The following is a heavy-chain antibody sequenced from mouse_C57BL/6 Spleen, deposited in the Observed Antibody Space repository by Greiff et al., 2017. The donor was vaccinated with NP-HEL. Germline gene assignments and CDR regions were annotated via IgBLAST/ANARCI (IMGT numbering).Heavy chain of an antibody. V-gene: IGHV14-4*01. Sequence: VQLKQSGAELVRPGASVKLSCTASGFNIKDDYMHWVKQRPEQGLEWIGWIDPANGDTEYASTFPGKATITADTSSNTAYLQLSSLTSEDTAVYYCTYYGSSYGYFDVWGTGTTVTVSS. D-gene: IGHD1-1*01. CDR3: TYYGSSYGYFDV. J-gene: IGHJ1*03. CDR2: IDPANGDT. CDR1: GFNIKDDY.